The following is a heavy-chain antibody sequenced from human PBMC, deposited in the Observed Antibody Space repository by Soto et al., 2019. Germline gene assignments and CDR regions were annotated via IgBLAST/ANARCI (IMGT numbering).Heavy chain of an antibody. D-gene: IGHD2-2*01. CDR2: IIPILGIA. J-gene: IGHJ4*02. Sequence: SVKVSCKASGGTFSSYTISWVRQAPGQGLEWMGRIIPILGIANYAQKFQGRVTITADKSTSTAYMELSSLRSEDTAVYYCARGVVPDDSFDYWGQGYLVTVSS. CDR1: GGTFSSYT. CDR3: ARGVVPDDSFDY. V-gene: IGHV1-69*02.